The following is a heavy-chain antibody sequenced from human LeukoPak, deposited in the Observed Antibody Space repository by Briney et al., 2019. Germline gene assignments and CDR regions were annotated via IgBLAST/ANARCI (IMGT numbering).Heavy chain of an antibody. CDR3: ARGRRKYSGYDFGY. J-gene: IGHJ4*02. CDR2: MNPNSGNT. V-gene: IGHV1-8*01. Sequence: ASVKVSCKASGYTFTSYDINWVRQATGQGLEWMGWMNPNSGNTGYAQKFQGRVTMTRNTSISTAYMELSSLRSEDTAVYCCARGRRKYSGYDFGYWGQGTLVTVSS. D-gene: IGHD5-12*01. CDR1: GYTFTSYD.